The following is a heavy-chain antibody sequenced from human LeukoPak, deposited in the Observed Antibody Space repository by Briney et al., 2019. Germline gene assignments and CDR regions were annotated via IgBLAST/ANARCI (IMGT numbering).Heavy chain of an antibody. CDR1: GFTFSSYN. Sequence: GGSLRLSCEASGFTFSSYNMNWVRQAPGKGLEWVSSISSGSTYADSVKGRFTISRDNAKNSLYLQMNSLRAEDTAVYYCATSTTIYWYFDLWGRGTLVTVSS. D-gene: IGHD1-7*01. CDR2: ISSGST. J-gene: IGHJ2*01. V-gene: IGHV3-21*01. CDR3: ATSTTIYWYFDL.